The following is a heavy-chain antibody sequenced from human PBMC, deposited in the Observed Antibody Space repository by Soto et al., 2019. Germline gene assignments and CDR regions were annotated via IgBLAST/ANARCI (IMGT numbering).Heavy chain of an antibody. CDR1: GFTFSSYS. V-gene: IGHV3-21*01. D-gene: IGHD4-4*01. J-gene: IGHJ6*02. CDR2: ISSSSSYI. Sequence: PGGSLRLSCAASGFTFSSYSINWVRQAPGKGLEWVSSISSSSSYIYYADSVKGRFTISRDNAKYSLYLQMNSLRAEDTAVYYCARFSDYSNYAPRPNYGMDAWGQGTTVTVSS. CDR3: ARFSDYSNYAPRPNYGMDA.